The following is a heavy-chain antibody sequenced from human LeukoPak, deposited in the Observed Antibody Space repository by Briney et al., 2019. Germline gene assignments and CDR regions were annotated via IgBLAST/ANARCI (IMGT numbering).Heavy chain of an antibody. CDR1: GFTFSSYA. V-gene: IGHV3-9*01. Sequence: GGSLRLSCAASGFTFSSYAMHWVRQAPGKGLEWVSGISWNSGSIGYADSVKGRFTISRDNAKNSLYLQMNSLRAEDTALYYCAKAGVSGWYFDLSYFDYWGQGTLVTVSS. CDR2: ISWNSGSI. CDR3: AKAGVSGWYFDLSYFDY. D-gene: IGHD6-19*01. J-gene: IGHJ4*02.